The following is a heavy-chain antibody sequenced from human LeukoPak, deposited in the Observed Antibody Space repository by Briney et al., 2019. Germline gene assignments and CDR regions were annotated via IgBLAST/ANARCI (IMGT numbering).Heavy chain of an antibody. J-gene: IGHJ4*02. CDR2: INHSGTT. V-gene: IGHV4-34*01. Sequence: SETLSLTCAVYGESFSGYYWSWIRQPPGKGLEWIGEINHSGTTNYNPSLKSRVTILVDTSKNQFSLKLSSVTAADTAVYYCARVTCCVTNCYPDFWGQGTLVTVSS. CDR1: GESFSGYY. CDR3: ARVTCCVTNCYPDF. D-gene: IGHD2-2*01.